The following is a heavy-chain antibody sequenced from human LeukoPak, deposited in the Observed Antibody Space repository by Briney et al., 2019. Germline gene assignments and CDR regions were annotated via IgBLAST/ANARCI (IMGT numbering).Heavy chain of an antibody. CDR1: GYTFTGYY. J-gene: IGHJ4*02. CDR2: INPNSGGT. V-gene: IGHV1-2*02. D-gene: IGHD6-19*01. CDR3: ARAQSGTVAHDY. Sequence: ASVKVSCKASGYTFTGYYMHGVRQAPGQGLEWMGWINPNSGGTNYAQKFQGRVTMTRDTSISTAYMELSRLRSDDTAVYYCARAQSGTVAHDYWGQGTLVTVSS.